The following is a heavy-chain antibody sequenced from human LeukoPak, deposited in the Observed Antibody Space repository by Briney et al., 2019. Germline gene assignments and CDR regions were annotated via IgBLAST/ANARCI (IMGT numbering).Heavy chain of an antibody. J-gene: IGHJ4*02. V-gene: IGHV3-21*06. CDR1: GFTFSSNA. D-gene: IGHD4-17*01. Sequence: GGSLRLSCAAAGFTFSSNAMSWVRQPPGKGLEWVSSISSSSSYIYYADSVNGRFTISRDNAKNSLFLQMNSLRAEDTAVYYCAREVRVTTVLDYWGQGTQVTVSS. CDR3: AREVRVTTVLDY. CDR2: ISSSSSYI.